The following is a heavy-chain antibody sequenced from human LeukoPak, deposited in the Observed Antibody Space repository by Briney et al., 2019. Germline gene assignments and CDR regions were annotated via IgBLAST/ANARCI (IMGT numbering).Heavy chain of an antibody. CDR3: ARGGEGAAADTNYYYYYMDD. J-gene: IGHJ6*03. V-gene: IGHV4-4*07. CDR1: GGSISSYY. D-gene: IGHD6-13*01. Sequence: SETLSLTCTVSGGSISSYYWSWTRQPAGKGLEWIGRIYTSGSTNYNPSLKSRVTMSVDTSKNQFSLKLSSVTAADTAVYYCARGGEGAAADTNYYYYYMDDWGKGTTVTVSS. CDR2: IYTSGST.